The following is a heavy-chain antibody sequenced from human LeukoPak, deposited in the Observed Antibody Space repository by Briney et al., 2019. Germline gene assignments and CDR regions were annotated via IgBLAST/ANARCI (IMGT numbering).Heavy chain of an antibody. CDR2: IYSSGAT. Sequence: SETLSLTCSVSGGSISGLFWAWIRQPPGKGLEWIGYIYSSGATNYNPSLKSRVSISVDTSKNQFSLNVNFKTDADTAVYYCAREGCRSKWSRSFDCWGQGALVTVSS. CDR3: AREGCRSKWSRSFDC. V-gene: IGHV4-4*08. D-gene: IGHD2-15*01. J-gene: IGHJ4*02. CDR1: GGSISGLF.